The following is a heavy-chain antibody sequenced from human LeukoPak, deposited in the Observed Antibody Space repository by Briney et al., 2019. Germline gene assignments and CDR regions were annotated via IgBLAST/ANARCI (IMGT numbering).Heavy chain of an antibody. CDR3: ARHTSHTIGTGDFDY. CDR2: IYNSANT. Sequence: SETLSLTCTVSGDSISSSSYCWDWIRQPPGKGLEWIGNIYNSANTHYNPSRKSRVTISVDTAKNQFSLELSSVTAADTAVYYCARHTSHTIGTGDFDYWGQGTLVTVSS. V-gene: IGHV4-39*01. D-gene: IGHD1-1*01. CDR1: GDSISSSSYC. J-gene: IGHJ4*02.